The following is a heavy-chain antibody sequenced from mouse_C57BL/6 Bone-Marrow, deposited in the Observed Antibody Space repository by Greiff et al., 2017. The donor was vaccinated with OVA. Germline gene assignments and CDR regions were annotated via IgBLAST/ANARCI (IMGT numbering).Heavy chain of an antibody. CDR1: GYTFTSYG. Sequence: QVQLQQSGAELARPGASVKLSCKASGYTFTSYGISWVKQRTGQGLEWIGEIYPRSGNTYYNEKFKGKATLTADKSSSTAYMELRSLTSEDSAVYFCARWVLLRHAWFAYWGKGTLVTVSA. D-gene: IGHD1-1*01. V-gene: IGHV1-81*01. CDR2: IYPRSGNT. J-gene: IGHJ3*01. CDR3: ARWVLLRHAWFAY.